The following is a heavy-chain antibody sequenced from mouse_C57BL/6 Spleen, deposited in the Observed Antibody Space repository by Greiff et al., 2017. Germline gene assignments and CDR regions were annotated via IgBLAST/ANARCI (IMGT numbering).Heavy chain of an antibody. CDR3: ARANWDDYWYFDV. D-gene: IGHD4-1*01. CDR1: GYSITSDY. J-gene: IGHJ1*03. V-gene: IGHV3-8*01. CDR2: ISYSGST. Sequence: EVHLVESGPGLAKPSQTLSLTCSVTGYSITSDYWNWIRKFPGNKLEYMGYISYSGSTYYNPSLKSRISITRDTSKNQYYLQLNSVTTEDTATYYCARANWDDYWYFDVWGTGTTVTVSS.